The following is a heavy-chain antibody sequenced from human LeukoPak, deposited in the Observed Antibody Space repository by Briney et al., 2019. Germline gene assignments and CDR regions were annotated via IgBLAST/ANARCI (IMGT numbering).Heavy chain of an antibody. V-gene: IGHV3-23*01. J-gene: IGHJ4*02. CDR2: ITGSGGST. CDR3: ARDLSLIALTD. Sequence: GSLRLSCAASGFTFSSYSMNWVRQGPGKGLEWVSGITGSGGSTYYADSVKGRFTISRDNSKNTVYLQMNSLRAEDTAVYYCARDLSLIALTDWGQGTLVTVSS. D-gene: IGHD3-22*01. CDR1: GFTFSSYS.